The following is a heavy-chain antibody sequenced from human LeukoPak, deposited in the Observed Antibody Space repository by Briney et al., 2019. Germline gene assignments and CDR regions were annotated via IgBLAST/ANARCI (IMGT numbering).Heavy chain of an antibody. CDR1: GYTFTSYG. CDR3: ARDRILTGYTGGSYNWFDP. V-gene: IGHV1-18*01. CDR2: ISAYNGNT. D-gene: IGHD3-9*01. Sequence: GASVKVSCKASGYTFTSYGISWVRRAPGQGLEWMGWISAYNGNTNYAQKLQGRVTMTTDTSTSTPYMELRSLRSDDTAVYYCARDRILTGYTGGSYNWFDPWGQGTLVTVSS. J-gene: IGHJ5*02.